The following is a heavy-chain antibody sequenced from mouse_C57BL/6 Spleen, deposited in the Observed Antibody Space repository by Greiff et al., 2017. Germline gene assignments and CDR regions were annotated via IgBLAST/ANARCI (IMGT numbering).Heavy chain of an antibody. CDR3: ARSYYGNWFAY. Sequence: EVMLVESGGGLVKPGGSLKLSCAASGFTFSDYGMHWVRQAPEKGLEWVAYISSGSSTIYYAATVKGRFTISRDNAKNTLFLQMTSLRSEDTAIYYCARSYYGNWFAYWGQGTLVTVSA. V-gene: IGHV5-17*01. CDR1: GFTFSDYG. D-gene: IGHD2-10*01. CDR2: ISSGSSTI. J-gene: IGHJ3*01.